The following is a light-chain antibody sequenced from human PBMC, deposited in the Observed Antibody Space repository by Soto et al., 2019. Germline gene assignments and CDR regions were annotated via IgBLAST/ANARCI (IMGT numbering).Light chain of an antibody. J-gene: IGKJ5*01. Sequence: EIVLTQSPGTLSLSPGESATLSCRASQSVDSNYLAWYQQKPGQAPRILIYGASNRVTGIPDRFTGSGSETDFTLTISKLEPEDFAVYSCHLYGSSSSITFGQGTRLEIK. CDR2: GAS. CDR3: HLYGSSSSIT. V-gene: IGKV3-20*01. CDR1: QSVDSNY.